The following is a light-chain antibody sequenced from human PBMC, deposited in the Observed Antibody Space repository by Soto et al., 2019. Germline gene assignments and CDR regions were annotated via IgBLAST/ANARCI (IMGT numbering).Light chain of an antibody. Sequence: QSVLTQPHSASGTPGQTVTISCSGRSSNIGGNYVYWYQQLPGTAPRLVLYRADQRPSGVPDRFSGSKSGTSASLAISGLRSEDEADYFCAAWDDTLSGLVFGGGTKVTVL. CDR2: RAD. V-gene: IGLV1-47*01. CDR1: SSNIGGNY. CDR3: AAWDDTLSGLV. J-gene: IGLJ2*01.